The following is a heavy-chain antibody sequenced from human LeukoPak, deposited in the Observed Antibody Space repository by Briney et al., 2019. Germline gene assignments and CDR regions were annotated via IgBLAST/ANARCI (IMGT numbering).Heavy chain of an antibody. J-gene: IGHJ4*02. CDR1: GGSFSGYY. V-gene: IGHV4-34*01. Sequence: SETLSLTCAVYGGSFSGYYWSWIRQPPGKGLEWIGEINHSGSTNYNPSLKSRVTISVDTSKNQFSLKLSSVTAADTAVYYCARPFYYDSSGYYDYWGQGTLVTVSS. CDR3: ARPFYYDSSGYYDY. D-gene: IGHD3-22*01. CDR2: INHSGST.